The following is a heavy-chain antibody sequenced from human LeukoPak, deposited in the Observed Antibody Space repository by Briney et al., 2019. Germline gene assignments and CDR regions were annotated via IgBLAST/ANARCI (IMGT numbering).Heavy chain of an antibody. D-gene: IGHD6-13*01. CDR2: ISYDGSNK. Sequence: GRSLRLSCAASGFTFSSYAMHWVHQAPGKGLEWVAVISYDGSNKYYADSVKGRFTISRDNSKNTLYLQMNSLRAEDTAVYYCARRRIAAAGTLMDPWGQGTLVTVSS. CDR1: GFTFSSYA. CDR3: ARRRIAAAGTLMDP. J-gene: IGHJ5*02. V-gene: IGHV3-30-3*01.